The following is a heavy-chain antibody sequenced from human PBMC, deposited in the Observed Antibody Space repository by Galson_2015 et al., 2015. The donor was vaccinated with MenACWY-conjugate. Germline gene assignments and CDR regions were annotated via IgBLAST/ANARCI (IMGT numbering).Heavy chain of an antibody. CDR2: ISAYNGNT. CDR3: ARDRTLEVPADWYFDL. Sequence: SVKVSCKASGFTFTSYGISWVRQAPGQGLEWMGWISAYNGNTNYAQKLQGRVTMTTDTSTSTAYMELRSLRSDDPAVYYCARDRTLEVPADWYFDLWGRGTLVTVSS. V-gene: IGHV1-18*01. D-gene: IGHD2-2*01. CDR1: GFTFTSYG. J-gene: IGHJ2*01.